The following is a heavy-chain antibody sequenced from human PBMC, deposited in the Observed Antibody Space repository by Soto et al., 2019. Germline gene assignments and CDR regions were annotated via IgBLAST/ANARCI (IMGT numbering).Heavy chain of an antibody. CDR2: ISRDGTTT. J-gene: IGHJ3*01. D-gene: IGHD3-22*01. V-gene: IGHV3-30-3*01. Sequence: GSLRLSCEASGFTFSRYAMHWVRQAPGGGLDWVAVISRDGTTTYYGDSVKGRFTVSRDNSKNSLYLQMNSLRAEDTAVYYCARVYYESRGPTKYRAFDFWGQGTMVTVSS. CDR3: ARVYYESRGPTKYRAFDF. CDR1: GFTFSRYA.